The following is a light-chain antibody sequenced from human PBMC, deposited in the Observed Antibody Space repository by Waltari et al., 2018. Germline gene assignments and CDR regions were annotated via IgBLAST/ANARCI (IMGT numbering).Light chain of an antibody. CDR1: QSLVHSDGNTY. CDR3: MQAAHWPKT. V-gene: IGKV2-30*02. J-gene: IGKJ1*01. Sequence: QSLVHSDGNTYLNCVHQRPGQSPRRLIYKISNRDSGVPDRFSGSGSGTDFTLKISRVEAEDVGVYYCMQAAHWPKTFGQGTKVEIK. CDR2: KIS.